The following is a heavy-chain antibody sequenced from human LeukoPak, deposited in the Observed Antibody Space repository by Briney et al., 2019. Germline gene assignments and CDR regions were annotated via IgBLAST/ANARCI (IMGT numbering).Heavy chain of an antibody. CDR3: ARQSYYYGSGSYYEQDY. V-gene: IGHV5-10-1*01. CDR2: IDPSDSYT. J-gene: IGHJ4*02. D-gene: IGHD3-10*01. Sequence: GESLKISCKGSGYSFTSYWISWVRQMPGKGLEWMGRIDPSDSYTNYSPSFQGHVTISADKSISTAYLQWSSLMASDTAMYYCARQSYYYGSGSYYEQDYWGQGTLVTVSS. CDR1: GYSFTSYW.